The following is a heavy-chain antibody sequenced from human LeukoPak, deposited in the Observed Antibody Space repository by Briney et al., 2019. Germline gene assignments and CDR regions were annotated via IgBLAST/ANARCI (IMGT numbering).Heavy chain of an antibody. Sequence: GGSLRLSCAASGNYWMHWVRQAPGKGLVWVSHVNGDGSWTSHADSVKGRFTIFKDNAKNTVYLQTNNLRTEDTAVYYCVSFYETNWGRGTLVTVSS. CDR3: VSFYETN. V-gene: IGHV3-74*01. D-gene: IGHD2-2*01. CDR1: GNYW. CDR2: VNGDGSWT. J-gene: IGHJ4*02.